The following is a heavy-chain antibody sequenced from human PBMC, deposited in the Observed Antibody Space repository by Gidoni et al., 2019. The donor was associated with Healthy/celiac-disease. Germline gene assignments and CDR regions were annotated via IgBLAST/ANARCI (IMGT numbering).Heavy chain of an antibody. D-gene: IGHD1-26*01. CDR1: GFTFSSYA. CDR3: AKDKGGGMTRDYYYYYGMDV. Sequence: EVQLLESGGGLVQPGGSLRLSCAASGFTFSSYAMRWVRQAPGKGLEWVSAISGSGGSTYYADSVKGRFTISRDNSKNTLYLQMNSLSAEDTAVYYCAKDKGGGMTRDYYYYYGMDVWGQGTTVTVSS. V-gene: IGHV3-23*01. CDR2: ISGSGGST. J-gene: IGHJ6*02.